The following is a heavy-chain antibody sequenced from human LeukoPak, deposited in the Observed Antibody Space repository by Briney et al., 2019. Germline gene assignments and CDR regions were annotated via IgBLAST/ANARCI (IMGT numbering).Heavy chain of an antibody. CDR2: IYYSGST. Sequence: SETLSLTCTVSGGSISSYYWSWIRQPPGKGLEWIGYIYYSGSTNYNPSLKSRVTISVDTSKNQFSLKLSSVSAADTAVYYCARGDYDILTGYSTNWFDPWGQGTLVTVSS. V-gene: IGHV4-59*01. CDR1: GGSISSYY. D-gene: IGHD3-9*01. J-gene: IGHJ5*02. CDR3: ARGDYDILTGYSTNWFDP.